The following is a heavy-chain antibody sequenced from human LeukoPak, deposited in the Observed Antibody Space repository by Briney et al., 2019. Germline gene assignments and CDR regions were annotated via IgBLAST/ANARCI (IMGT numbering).Heavy chain of an antibody. CDR1: GYSFTSYW. CDR3: ASRQGSGTTPPDYYYYYMDV. Sequence: GESLKISCKGSGYSFTSYWIGWVRQMPGKGLEWMGIIYPGDSDTRYSPSFQGQVTISADKSISTAYLQWSSLKASDTAMYYCASRQGSGTTPPDYYYYYMDVWGKGTTVTVSS. V-gene: IGHV5-51*01. CDR2: IYPGDSDT. J-gene: IGHJ6*03. D-gene: IGHD3-10*01.